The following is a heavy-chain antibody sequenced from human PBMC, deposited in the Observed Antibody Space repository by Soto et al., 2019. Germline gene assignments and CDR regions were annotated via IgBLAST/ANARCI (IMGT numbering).Heavy chain of an antibody. CDR1: GGSISSGGYY. D-gene: IGHD4-4*01. J-gene: IGHJ6*02. CDR2: IYYSGST. Sequence: QVQLQESGPGLVKPSQTLSLTCTVSGGSISSGGYYWSWIRQHPGKGLEGIGYIYYSGSTYYNPSIKCRVTISVDTSKNQFSLKLSSVTAADTAVYYCARDRITATVTTLGTYYFYGMDVWGQGTTVTVSS. CDR3: ARDRITATVTTLGTYYFYGMDV. V-gene: IGHV4-31*03.